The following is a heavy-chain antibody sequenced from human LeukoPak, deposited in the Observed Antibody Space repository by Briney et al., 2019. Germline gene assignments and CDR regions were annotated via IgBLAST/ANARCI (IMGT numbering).Heavy chain of an antibody. CDR1: GFTFSSYA. J-gene: IGHJ6*03. Sequence: PGGSLRLSCAASGFTFSSYAMNWVRQAPGKGLEWVSAISGSGSTTYYADSVKGRFTISRDNSKNTLFLQMNSLTAEDTAIYYCAKNGDRGAYCTGGTCYPYFYYYMDVWGKGTTVTI. CDR2: ISGSGSTT. V-gene: IGHV3-23*01. CDR3: AKNGDRGAYCTGGTCYPYFYYYMDV. D-gene: IGHD2-15*01.